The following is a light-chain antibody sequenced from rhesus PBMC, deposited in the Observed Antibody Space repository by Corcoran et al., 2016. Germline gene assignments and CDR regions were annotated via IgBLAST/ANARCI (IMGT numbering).Light chain of an antibody. V-gene: IGKV1-37*01. J-gene: IGKJ3*01. CDR1: QGISSY. CDR3: QQYYSAPFT. Sequence: DIQMTKSPSSLSASVGDRVTITCRTSQGISSYSAWYQQKPGKAPKPLIYYASNLESGVPSRFSGNGSGTEFTLTISSLQPRDFSTYNCQQYYSAPFTFGPGTKLDIQ. CDR2: YAS.